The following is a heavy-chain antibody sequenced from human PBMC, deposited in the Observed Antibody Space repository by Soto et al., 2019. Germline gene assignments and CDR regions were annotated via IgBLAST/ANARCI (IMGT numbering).Heavy chain of an antibody. CDR1: GYTFTDYW. V-gene: IGHV5-51*01. D-gene: IGHD4-4*01. Sequence: GESLKISCNGSGYTFTDYWIGWGRQLPGKGLEWMGIIYPGDSDTRYSPSFQGHVTITVDKSTSTAYMQWNTLKASDTAMYYSARHISNFRYSYYALDVWGQGTQVTVS. CDR3: ARHISNFRYSYYALDV. J-gene: IGHJ6*01. CDR2: IYPGDSDT.